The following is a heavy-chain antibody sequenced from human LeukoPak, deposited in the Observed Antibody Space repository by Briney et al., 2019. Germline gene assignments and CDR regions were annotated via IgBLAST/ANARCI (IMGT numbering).Heavy chain of an antibody. D-gene: IGHD6-19*01. Sequence: GGSLRLSCAASGFNLRGYWMHWVRHAPGKGLVWVSQISLVDGSSTYYADSVKGRFTISRDNAKNTLYLHMNSLRAEDTALYYCVRGSSGWYGIDHWGQGTLVTVSS. CDR1: GFNLRGYW. J-gene: IGHJ4*02. V-gene: IGHV3-74*01. CDR2: ISLVDGSST. CDR3: VRGSSGWYGIDH.